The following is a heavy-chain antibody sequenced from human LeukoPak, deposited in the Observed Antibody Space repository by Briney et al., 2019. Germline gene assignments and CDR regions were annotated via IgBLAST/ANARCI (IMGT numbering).Heavy chain of an antibody. J-gene: IGHJ4*02. D-gene: IGHD1-1*01. V-gene: IGHV3-21*01. CDR2: ISSSSSYI. CDR1: GFTFSSYS. Sequence: GGSLRLSCAASGFTFSSYSMNWVRQAPGKGLEWVSSISSSSSYIYYADSMKGRFTISRDNAKNSLYLQMSSLRPEDTAVYYCARVQLGRPTDLYFDFWGQGTLVTVSS. CDR3: ARVQLGRPTDLYFDF.